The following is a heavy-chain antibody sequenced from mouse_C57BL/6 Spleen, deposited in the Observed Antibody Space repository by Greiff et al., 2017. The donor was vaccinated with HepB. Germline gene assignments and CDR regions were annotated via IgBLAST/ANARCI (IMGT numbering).Heavy chain of an antibody. CDR1: GFTFSSYG. CDR2: ISSGGSYT. CDR3: ARQRERYYFDY. Sequence: EVKLVESGGDLVKPGGSLKLSCAASGFTFSSYGMSWVRQTPDKRLEWVATISSGGSYTYYPDSVKGRFTISRDNAKNTLYLQMSSLKSEDTAMYYCARQRERYYFDYWGQGTTLTVSS. V-gene: IGHV5-6*02. J-gene: IGHJ2*01.